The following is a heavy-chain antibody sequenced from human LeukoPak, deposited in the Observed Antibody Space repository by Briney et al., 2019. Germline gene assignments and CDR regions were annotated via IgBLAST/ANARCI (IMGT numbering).Heavy chain of an antibody. Sequence: PGGSLRLSCSASGFPFNTYAIHWVRQAPGKGLEYAAGISSNGDNTDFADSAKGRFTISGDNSKSTLFLQMNSLRAEDTAVYFCTRDSALLGVAFDLWGQGTVVTVSS. J-gene: IGHJ3*01. D-gene: IGHD2-15*01. CDR1: GFPFNTYA. V-gene: IGHV3-64D*06. CDR3: TRDSALLGVAFDL. CDR2: ISSNGDNT.